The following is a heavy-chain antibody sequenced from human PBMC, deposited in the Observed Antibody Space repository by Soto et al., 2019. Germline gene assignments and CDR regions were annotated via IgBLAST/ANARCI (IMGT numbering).Heavy chain of an antibody. J-gene: IGHJ6*02. CDR2: IWYDGSNK. D-gene: IGHD3-3*01. CDR1: GFTFSSYG. V-gene: IGHV3-33*01. Sequence: PGGSLRLSCAASGFTFSSYGMHWFRQAPGKGLEWVAVIWYDGSNKYYADSVKGRFTISRDNSKNTLYLQMNSLRAEDTAVYYCARDYPSPVHITIFGVASNYYGMDVWGQGTTVTVSS. CDR3: ARDYPSPVHITIFGVASNYYGMDV.